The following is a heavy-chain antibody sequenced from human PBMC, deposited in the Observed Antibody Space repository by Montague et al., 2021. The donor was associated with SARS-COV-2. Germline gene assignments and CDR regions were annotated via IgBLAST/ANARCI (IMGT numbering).Heavy chain of an antibody. CDR3: AKDKGYYFDSSGQNDN. J-gene: IGHJ4*02. CDR1: GFRFDDYA. D-gene: IGHD3-22*01. Sequence: SLRLSCAASGFRFDDYAMHWVRQVPGKGLEWVSGISWNSGSKAYXXSLKGRFTIPRDNAKNSLYLQMNSLRAEDTALYHCAKDKGYYFDSSGQNDNWGQGTLVTVSS. V-gene: IGHV3-9*01. CDR2: ISWNSGSK.